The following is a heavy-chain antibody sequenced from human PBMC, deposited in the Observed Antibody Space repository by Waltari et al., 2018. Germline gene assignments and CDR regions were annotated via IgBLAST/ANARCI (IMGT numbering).Heavy chain of an antibody. J-gene: IGHJ4*02. CDR3: TKDMDGATAMAPRLDF. D-gene: IGHD5-18*01. V-gene: IGHV3-9*01. CDR2: INWNSATK. CDR1: GFIFADFG. Sequence: VHLVESGGDLVRPGRSLRLSCAASGFIFADFGMDWVRQAPGKGMEWNGGINWNSATKRYADSGKGRFTIARDNAENSLYLQMNSLTTEDTAVYYCTKDMDGATAMAPRLDFWGQGTLVTVSS.